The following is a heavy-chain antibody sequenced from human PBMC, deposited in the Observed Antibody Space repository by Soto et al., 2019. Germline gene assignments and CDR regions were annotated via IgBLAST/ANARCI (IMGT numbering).Heavy chain of an antibody. CDR1: GFSFRDYD. J-gene: IGHJ6*02. D-gene: IGHD1-26*01. CDR2: LGAARDP. Sequence: GGSLRLSCAASGFSFRDYDMHWVRQRKGKGLEWVSALGAARDPYYVGSVKGRFSVSRDNAQNSLFLQMNNLRVDDTAVYFCARAYLGRLPRRADYYYAMDVWGRGTTVTVS. V-gene: IGHV3-13*05. CDR3: ARAYLGRLPRRADYYYAMDV.